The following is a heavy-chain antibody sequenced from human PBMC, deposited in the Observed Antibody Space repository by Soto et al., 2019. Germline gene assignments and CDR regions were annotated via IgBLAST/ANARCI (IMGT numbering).Heavy chain of an antibody. CDR1: GFTFSSYA. V-gene: IGHV3-23*01. Sequence: EVQLLESGGGLVQPGGSLRLSCAASGFTFSSYAMSWVRQAPGKGLEWVSAISGSGGSTYYADSVKGRFTISRDNSKNKLYLQMNSLRGNDTAVYYCAKALPVYCTNGVCAPDFWGQGTLVRVSS. CDR2: ISGSGGST. J-gene: IGHJ4*02. D-gene: IGHD2-8*01. CDR3: AKALPVYCTNGVCAPDF.